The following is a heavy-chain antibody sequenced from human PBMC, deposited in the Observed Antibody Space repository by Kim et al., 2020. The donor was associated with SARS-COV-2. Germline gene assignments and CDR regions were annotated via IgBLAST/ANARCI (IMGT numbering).Heavy chain of an antibody. J-gene: IGHJ3*02. CDR1: RFTFSNAW. CDR3: TTFPVRGLSAFDI. CDR2: IKSKTDGGTT. V-gene: IGHV3-15*01. D-gene: IGHD6-19*01. Sequence: GGSLRLSCAGSRFTFSNAWMSWVRQAPGKGLEWVGRIKSKTDGGTTDYAAPVKGRFTISRDDSKNTLYLQMSSLQTEDTAVYYCTTFPVRGLSAFDIWGQGTMGTVSS.